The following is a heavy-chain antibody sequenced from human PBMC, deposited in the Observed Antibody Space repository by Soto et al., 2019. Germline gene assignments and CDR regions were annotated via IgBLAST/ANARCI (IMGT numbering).Heavy chain of an antibody. J-gene: IGHJ4*02. D-gene: IGHD3-10*01. V-gene: IGHV1-69*02. CDR1: GDTFNFYT. CDR2: IIPMLGMS. CDR3: ATNYGSGSTHFDY. Sequence: QVQLVQSGAEVKKPGSSVRVSCTASGDTFNFYTISWVRQVPGQGPEWMGRIIPMLGMSNYAQKFQGRVTIMADKSTSTVYMNLSCMTSEDTAVYYCATNYGSGSTHFDYWGQGTLVTVSS.